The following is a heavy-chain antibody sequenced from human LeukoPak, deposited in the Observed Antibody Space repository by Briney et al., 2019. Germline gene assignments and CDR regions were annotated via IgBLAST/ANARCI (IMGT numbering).Heavy chain of an antibody. J-gene: IGHJ3*02. V-gene: IGHV4-39*01. Sequence: PSETLSLTCTVSGGFISSSSYYWGWIRQPPGKGLEWIGSMYYSGSAYYNPSLKSRVTISVDTSKNQFSLKLSSVTAADTAVYYCARHFADILTSNDAFDIWGQGTMLTVSS. CDR1: GGFISSSSYY. D-gene: IGHD3-9*01. CDR2: MYYSGSA. CDR3: ARHFADILTSNDAFDI.